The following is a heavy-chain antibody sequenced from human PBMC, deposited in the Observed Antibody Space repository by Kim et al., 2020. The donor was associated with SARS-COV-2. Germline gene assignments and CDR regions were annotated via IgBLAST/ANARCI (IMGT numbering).Heavy chain of an antibody. CDR2: IYYSGST. CDR1: GGSISSYY. J-gene: IGHJ4*02. Sequence: SETLSLTCTVSGGSISSYYWSWIRQPPGKGLEWIGYIYYSGSTNYNPSLKSRVTISVDTSKNQFSLKLSSVTAADTAVYYCARVSRSTWNYKLDYWGQGTLVTVSS. D-gene: IGHD1-7*01. V-gene: IGHV4-59*01. CDR3: ARVSRSTWNYKLDY.